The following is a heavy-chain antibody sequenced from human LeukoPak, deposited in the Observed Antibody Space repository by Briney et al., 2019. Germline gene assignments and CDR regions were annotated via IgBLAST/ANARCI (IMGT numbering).Heavy chain of an antibody. V-gene: IGHV4-61*02. D-gene: IGHD3-10*01. J-gene: IGHJ4*02. CDR2: IFSSGST. CDR3: ARITYYYGSGSYVDY. CDR1: GDSISSGSYY. Sequence: PSETLSLTCTVSGDSISSGSYYWSWIRQPAGKGLEWIGRIFSSGSTSYNPSLKSRVTISVDTSKNQFSLKLSSVTAADTAVYYCARITYYYGSGSYVDYWGQGTLVTVSS.